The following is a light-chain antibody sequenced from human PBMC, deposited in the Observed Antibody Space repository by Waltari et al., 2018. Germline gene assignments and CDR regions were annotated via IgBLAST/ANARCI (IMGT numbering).Light chain of an antibody. V-gene: IGLV2-14*03. Sequence: QSALTQPASVSGSPGQSITISCTGTSSTVGGYNYVSWYQQHPGRAPKLMIYDVTNRPSGVSSRFSGSKSGNTASLTISGLQAEDEADYYCSSYTSSSPVVFGGGTKVTLL. CDR3: SSYTSSSPVV. CDR1: SSTVGGYNY. CDR2: DVT. J-gene: IGLJ2*01.